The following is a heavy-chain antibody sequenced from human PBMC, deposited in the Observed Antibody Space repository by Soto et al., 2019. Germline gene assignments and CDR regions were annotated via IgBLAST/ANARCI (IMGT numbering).Heavy chain of an antibody. V-gene: IGHV3-74*01. Sequence: GGSLRLSCAASGFTFSSYWMHWVRQAPGKGLVWVSRINSDGSSTSYADSVKGRFTFSRDNAKNTLYLQMNSLRAEDTAVYYCARAHHPTDTYYDFWSGYYPPFYYYYGMDVWGQGTTVTVSS. CDR2: INSDGSST. CDR3: ARAHHPTDTYYDFWSGYYPPFYYYYGMDV. D-gene: IGHD3-3*01. J-gene: IGHJ6*02. CDR1: GFTFSSYW.